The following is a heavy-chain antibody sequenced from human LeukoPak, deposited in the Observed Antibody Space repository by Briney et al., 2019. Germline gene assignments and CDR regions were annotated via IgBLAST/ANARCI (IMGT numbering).Heavy chain of an antibody. J-gene: IGHJ3*02. Sequence: ASVKVSCKASGYTFTSYSMNWVRQAPGQGLEWLGWINTNTWNPTYAQGFTGRFVFSLDTSVNTAYLQISSLKAEDTAVYYCARVVHPYDYESSGLTYDAFDIWGQGTMVTVSS. V-gene: IGHV7-4-1*02. CDR1: GYTFTSYS. D-gene: IGHD3-22*01. CDR2: INTNTWNP. CDR3: ARVVHPYDYESSGLTYDAFDI.